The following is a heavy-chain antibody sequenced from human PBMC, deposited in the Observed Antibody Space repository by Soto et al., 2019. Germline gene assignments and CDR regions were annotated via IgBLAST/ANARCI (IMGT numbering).Heavy chain of an antibody. CDR2: IYHSGST. J-gene: IGHJ6*02. V-gene: IGHV4-30-4*01. CDR3: ARGPGYFYYYGLDV. Sequence: QVQLQESGPGLVKPSQTLSLTCTVSGGSISSGDHYWSWIRQPPGKGLEWIGYIYHSGSTYYNPSLRRRVTISVATSKNQFSLKLSSVTAADTAVYYCARGPGYFYYYGLDVWGQGTTVTVSS. CDR1: GGSISSGDHY.